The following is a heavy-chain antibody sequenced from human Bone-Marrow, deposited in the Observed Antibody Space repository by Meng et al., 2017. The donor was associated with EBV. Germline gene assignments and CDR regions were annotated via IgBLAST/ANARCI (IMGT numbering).Heavy chain of an antibody. CDR1: GGPFSSYA. CDR3: ARDGSVEMASI. J-gene: IGHJ4*02. V-gene: IGHV1-69*06. CDR2: IIPIFGTA. Sequence: QVQRVRLGRGGKKPGSPVKLPCKASGGPFSSYAISWVRQAPGQGLEWMGGIIPIFGTANYAQKFQGRVTITADKSTSTAYMELSSLRSEDTAVYYCARDGSVEMASIWGQGTLVTVSS. D-gene: IGHD5-24*01.